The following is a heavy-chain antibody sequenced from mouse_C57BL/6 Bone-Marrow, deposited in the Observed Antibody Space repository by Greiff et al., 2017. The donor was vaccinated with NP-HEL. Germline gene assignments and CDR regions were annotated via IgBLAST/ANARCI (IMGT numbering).Heavy chain of an antibody. CDR3: AREGGYDYDADFDY. CDR1: GYTFTDYY. Sequence: EVQLQQSGPELVKPGASVKISCKASGYTFTDYYMNWVKQSHGKSLEWIGDINPNNGGTSYNQKFKGKATLTVDKSSSTAYMELRSLTSEDSAVYYGAREGGYDYDADFDYWGQGTTLTVSS. V-gene: IGHV1-26*01. J-gene: IGHJ2*01. CDR2: INPNNGGT. D-gene: IGHD2-4*01.